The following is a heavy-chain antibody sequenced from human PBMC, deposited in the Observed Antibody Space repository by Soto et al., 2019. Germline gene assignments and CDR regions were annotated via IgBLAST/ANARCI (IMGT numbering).Heavy chain of an antibody. CDR1: GFTFRDYW. CDR3: VRGGSNYAS. Sequence: EVQVVESGGGLVQPGGSLGLSCTASGFTFRDYWMTWVRQAPGKGLEWVSRIKPDESEKKYADCEKGRFSISRDNGKNWMHLQMDSLSVEDKAVYYCVRGGSNYASWGQGNLVTVSS. D-gene: IGHD4-4*01. CDR2: IKPDESEK. J-gene: IGHJ5*02. V-gene: IGHV3-7*01.